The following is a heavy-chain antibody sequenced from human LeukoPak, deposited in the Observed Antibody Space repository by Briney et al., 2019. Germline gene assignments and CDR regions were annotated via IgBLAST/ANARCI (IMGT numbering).Heavy chain of an antibody. D-gene: IGHD3-16*02. CDR1: GGSISSSNW. CDR3: ARGNYDYVWGSYRLYYFDY. J-gene: IGHJ4*02. Sequence: SGTLSLTCAVSGGSISSSNWWSWVRQPPGKGLEWIGEIYHSGRTNYNPSLKSRVTISVDTSKNQFSLKLSSVTAADTAVYYCARGNYDYVWGSYRLYYFDYWGQGTLVTVSS. V-gene: IGHV4-4*02. CDR2: IYHSGRT.